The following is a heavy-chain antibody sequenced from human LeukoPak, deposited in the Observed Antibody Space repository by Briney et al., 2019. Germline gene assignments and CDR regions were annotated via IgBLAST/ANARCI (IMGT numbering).Heavy chain of an antibody. Sequence: HSGGSLTLSCVASGLTFRDYAMSWVRQAPGRGLEWVSVISGTGSGDSTYYADSVKGRFTISRDDSKNTLYLQMNSLRAEDTAVYFCAKDPHPRRSTTITMDYWGQATPVTISS. CDR2: ISGTGSGDST. CDR3: AKDPHPRRSTTITMDY. D-gene: IGHD2/OR15-2a*01. J-gene: IGHJ4*02. V-gene: IGHV3-23*01. CDR1: GLTFRDYA.